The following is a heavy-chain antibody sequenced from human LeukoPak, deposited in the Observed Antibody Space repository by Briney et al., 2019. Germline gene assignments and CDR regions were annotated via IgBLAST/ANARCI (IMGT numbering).Heavy chain of an antibody. J-gene: IGHJ4*02. Sequence: SETLSLTCTVSGGSISSSSYYWGWIRQPPGKGLEWIGTIYYSGSTYYNPSLKSRVTISVDTSENQFSLKLSSVTAADTAVYYCARHDDSSGWGPFDYWGQGTLVTVSS. CDR1: GGSISSSSYY. CDR2: IYYSGST. D-gene: IGHD6-19*01. V-gene: IGHV4-39*01. CDR3: ARHDDSSGWGPFDY.